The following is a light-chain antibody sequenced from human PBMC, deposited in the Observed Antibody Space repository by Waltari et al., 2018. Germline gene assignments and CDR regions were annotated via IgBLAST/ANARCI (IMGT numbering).Light chain of an antibody. Sequence: DIVMTQSPLSLPVTPGEPASISCRSSQSLLHTNGNNYLDWDLQKPGQSPQLRSYLASNRASGVPDRFRGSGSGTDFTLKSSRVEAEDGGLYYCTQALQTPQTFGQGTKVEIK. CDR2: LAS. V-gene: IGKV2-28*01. CDR3: TQALQTPQT. J-gene: IGKJ1*01. CDR1: QSLLHTNGNNY.